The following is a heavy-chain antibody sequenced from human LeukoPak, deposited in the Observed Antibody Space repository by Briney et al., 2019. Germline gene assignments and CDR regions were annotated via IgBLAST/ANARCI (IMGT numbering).Heavy chain of an antibody. D-gene: IGHD2-2*01. J-gene: IGHJ4*02. Sequence: ASVKVSCKASGYTFTGYYMHWVRQAPGQGLEWMGWINPNSGGTNYAQKFQGRVTMTRDTSISTAYMELSRLRSEDTAVYYCARDLGCSRTSCYYASDYWGQGTLLTVSS. V-gene: IGHV1-2*02. CDR1: GYTFTGYY. CDR3: ARDLGCSRTSCYYASDY. CDR2: INPNSGGT.